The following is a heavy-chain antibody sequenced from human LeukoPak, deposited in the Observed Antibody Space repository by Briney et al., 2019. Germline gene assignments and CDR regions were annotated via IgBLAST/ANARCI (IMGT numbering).Heavy chain of an antibody. V-gene: IGHV3-23*01. CDR3: AKDFYSSGKSIDY. CDR1: GFTFSSYA. Sequence: GGSLRLSCAASGFTFSSYAMSWVRQAPGKGLEWVPAISGSGGSTYYADSVKGRFTISRDNSKNTLYLQMNSLRGEDTAVYYCAKDFYSSGKSIDYWGQGTLVTVSS. CDR2: ISGSGGST. J-gene: IGHJ4*02. D-gene: IGHD6-19*01.